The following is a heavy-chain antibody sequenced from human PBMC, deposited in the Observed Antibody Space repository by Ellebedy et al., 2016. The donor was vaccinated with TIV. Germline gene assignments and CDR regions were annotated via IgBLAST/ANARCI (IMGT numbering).Heavy chain of an antibody. Sequence: SETLSLTCAVSGGSISSPGYPWSWVRQPPGKGLEWIGYIYHIGTTYYSPSLKSRVTISVDRSKNQFSLKLNSVTAADTAVYYCARDLCSGGACGLVHWGQGTLVTVSS. D-gene: IGHD2-21*02. CDR3: ARDLCSGGACGLVH. CDR2: IYHIGTT. V-gene: IGHV4-30-2*01. J-gene: IGHJ5*02. CDR1: GGSISSPGYP.